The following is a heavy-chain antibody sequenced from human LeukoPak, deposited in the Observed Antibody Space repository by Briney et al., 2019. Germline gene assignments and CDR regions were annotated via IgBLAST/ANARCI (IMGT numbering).Heavy chain of an antibody. CDR2: IIPIFGTA. D-gene: IGHD5-18*01. J-gene: IGHJ3*02. Sequence: SVKVSCKASGGTFSSYAISRVRQAPGQGLEWMGGIIPIFGTANYAQKFQGRVTITTDESTSTAYMELSSLRSEDTAVYYCASNGLWLNAFDIWGQGTMVTVSS. CDR1: GGTFSSYA. CDR3: ASNGLWLNAFDI. V-gene: IGHV1-69*05.